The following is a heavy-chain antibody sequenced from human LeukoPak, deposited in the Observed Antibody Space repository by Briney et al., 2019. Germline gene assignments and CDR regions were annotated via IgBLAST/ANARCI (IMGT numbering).Heavy chain of an antibody. CDR3: ARLRLGLAAARPRRHYYYYMDV. CDR2: INHSGST. J-gene: IGHJ6*03. CDR1: GGSFSGYY. D-gene: IGHD6-6*01. Sequence: PSETLSLTCAVYGGSFSGYYWSWIRQPPGKGLEWIGEINHSGSTNYNPSLKSRVTISVDTSKNQFSLKLSSVTAADTAVYYCARLRLGLAAARPRRHYYYYMDVWGKGTTVTISS. V-gene: IGHV4-34*01.